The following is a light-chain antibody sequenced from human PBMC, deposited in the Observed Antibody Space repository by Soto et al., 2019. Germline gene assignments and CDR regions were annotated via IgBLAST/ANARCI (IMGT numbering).Light chain of an antibody. CDR1: QSLTMS. J-gene: IGKJ1*01. Sequence: DIHMTQSPSTLSASVGDRVTITCRASQSLTMSSAWYQQKPGKAPNLLIYKTSSLESGVPSRFSGRGSGTEFTLTISSLLPDDFATYYCQHWTDYSWTFGQGTKVEVK. V-gene: IGKV1-5*03. CDR3: QHWTDYSWT. CDR2: KTS.